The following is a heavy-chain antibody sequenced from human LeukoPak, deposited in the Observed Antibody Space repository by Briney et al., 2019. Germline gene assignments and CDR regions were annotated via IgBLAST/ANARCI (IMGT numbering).Heavy chain of an antibody. V-gene: IGHV1-8*01. Sequence: ASVKVSCKASGYTFTSYDVNWVRQATGQGLEWMGWMNPNSGNSGYAQKFQGRVTVTRNTSISTAYMELGSLRSEDTAVYYCARGAPGGYCSGGSCPYYDYWGQGTLVTVSS. D-gene: IGHD2-15*01. CDR3: ARGAPGGYCSGGSCPYYDY. CDR2: MNPNSGNS. J-gene: IGHJ4*02. CDR1: GYTFTSYD.